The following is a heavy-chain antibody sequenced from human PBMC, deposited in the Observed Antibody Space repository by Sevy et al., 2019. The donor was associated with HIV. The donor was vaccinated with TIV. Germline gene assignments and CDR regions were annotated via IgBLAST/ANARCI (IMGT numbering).Heavy chain of an antibody. J-gene: IGHJ4*02. CDR1: GFTFSSYW. Sequence: GESLKISCAASGFTFSSYWMSWVRQAPGKGLEWVANIKQDGSEKYYVDSVKGRFTISRDNAKNSLYLQMNSLRAEDTAVYYCARVGYSYGHDYWGQGTLVTVSS. D-gene: IGHD5-18*01. CDR2: IKQDGSEK. V-gene: IGHV3-7*01. CDR3: ARVGYSYGHDY.